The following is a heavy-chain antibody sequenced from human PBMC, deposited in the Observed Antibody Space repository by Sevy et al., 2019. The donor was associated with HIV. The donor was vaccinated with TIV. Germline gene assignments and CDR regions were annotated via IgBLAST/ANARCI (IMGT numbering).Heavy chain of an antibody. CDR3: ARGTAGVASL. CDR1: RFTSSNYW. CDR2: INSDGRIT. J-gene: IGHJ4*02. D-gene: IGHD3-10*01. V-gene: IGHV3-74*01. Sequence: GGSLRLSCVVSRFTSSNYWMHWVRQAPGKGLVWVSRINSDGRITTSADSVKCRFTISGDLAKNTLYLQMTSVRVEDTAVYFCARGTAGVASLWGQGTLVTVSS.